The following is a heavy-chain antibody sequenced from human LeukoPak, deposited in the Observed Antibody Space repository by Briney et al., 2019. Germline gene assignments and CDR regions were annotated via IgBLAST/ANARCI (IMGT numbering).Heavy chain of an antibody. CDR2: ISYDGSNK. CDR3: ARGDSDGYYPGYFDL. Sequence: GGSLRLSCAASGFTFSSYGMHWVRQAPGKGLEWVAVISYDGSNKYYADSVKGRFTISRDNSKNTLSLQMNSLGVEDTAVYYCARGDSDGYYPGYFDLWGRGTLVTVSS. CDR1: GFTFSSYG. D-gene: IGHD3-22*01. J-gene: IGHJ2*01. V-gene: IGHV3-30*19.